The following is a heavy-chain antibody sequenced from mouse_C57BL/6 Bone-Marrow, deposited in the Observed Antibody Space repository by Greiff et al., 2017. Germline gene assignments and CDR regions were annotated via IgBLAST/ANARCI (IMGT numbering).Heavy chain of an antibody. V-gene: IGHV1-75*01. CDR1: GYTFTDYY. J-gene: IGHJ3*01. CDR3: GRGWYDYEAY. Sequence: VQLQQSGPELVKPGASVKISCKASGYTFTDYYINWVKQRPGQGLEWIGWIFPGSGSTYYNEKFKGKATLTVDKSSSTAYMLLSRLTSEDSAVYFCGRGWYDYEAYWGQGTLVTGSA. D-gene: IGHD2-4*01. CDR2: IFPGSGST.